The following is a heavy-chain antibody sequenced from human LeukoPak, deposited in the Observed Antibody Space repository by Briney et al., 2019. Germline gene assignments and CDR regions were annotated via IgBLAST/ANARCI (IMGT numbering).Heavy chain of an antibody. CDR2: FDPEDGET. Sequence: ASVKVSCTVSGYTLTELSMHWVRQAPGKGLEWMGGFDPEDGETIYAQKFQGRVTMTEDTSTDTAYMELSSLRSEDTAVYYCATGIIAARPDGDYWGQGTLVTVSS. V-gene: IGHV1-24*01. CDR3: ATGIIAARPDGDY. CDR1: GYTLTELS. J-gene: IGHJ4*02. D-gene: IGHD6-6*01.